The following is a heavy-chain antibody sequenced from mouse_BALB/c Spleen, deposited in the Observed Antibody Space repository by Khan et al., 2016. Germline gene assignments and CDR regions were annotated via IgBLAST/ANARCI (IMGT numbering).Heavy chain of an antibody. D-gene: IGHD2-14*01. CDR1: GFSLTNYG. CDR2: IWSGGST. V-gene: IGHV2-2*01. CDR3: AREEVRRGAWFAY. J-gene: IGHJ3*01. Sequence: QVQLKQSGPGLVQPSQSLSITCTVSGFSLTNYGVHWVRQSPGKGLEWLGVIWSGGSTDYNAAFISRLTISKDNSKSQVFFKMNSLQAHDTALYFCAREEVRRGAWFAYWGQGTLVTVSA.